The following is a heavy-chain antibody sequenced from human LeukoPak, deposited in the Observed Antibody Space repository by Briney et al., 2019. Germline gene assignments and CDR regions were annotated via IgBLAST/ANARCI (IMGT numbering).Heavy chain of an antibody. CDR1: GFTFSSYG. V-gene: IGHV3-30*18. D-gene: IGHD2-2*01. CDR2: ISYYGSNK. CDR3: AKEGYCSSTSCYFVDY. Sequence: GGSLRLSCTASGFTFSSYGMHWVRQAPGKGLEWVAVISYYGSNKYYADSVKGRFTISRDNSKNTLYLQMNSLRAEDTAVYYCAKEGYCSSTSCYFVDYWGQGTLVTVSS. J-gene: IGHJ4*02.